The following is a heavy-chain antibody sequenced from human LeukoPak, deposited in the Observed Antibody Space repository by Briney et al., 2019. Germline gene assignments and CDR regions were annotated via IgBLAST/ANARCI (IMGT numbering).Heavy chain of an antibody. Sequence: GASVKVSCKASGYTFTSYGISWVRQAPGQGLEWMGWISAYNGNTNYAQKLQGRVNMTTDTSTSTAYMELRSLRSDDTAVYYCAREGGRLLWFGETRTYYYGMDVWGQGTTVTVS. V-gene: IGHV1-18*01. CDR2: ISAYNGNT. D-gene: IGHD3-10*01. CDR3: AREGGRLLWFGETRTYYYGMDV. CDR1: GYTFTSYG. J-gene: IGHJ6*02.